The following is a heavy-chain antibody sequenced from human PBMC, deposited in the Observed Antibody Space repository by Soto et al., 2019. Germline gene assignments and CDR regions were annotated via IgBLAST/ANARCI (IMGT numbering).Heavy chain of an antibody. CDR1: GGSISSYY. CDR2: IYYSGST. J-gene: IGHJ6*02. Sequence: SETLSLTCTVSGGSISSYYWSWIRQPPGKGLEWIGYIYYSGSTYYNPSLKSRVTISVDTSKNQFSLKLSSVTAADTAVYYCARDLGVQLATDGTGVYYYYGMDVWGQGTTVTVSS. V-gene: IGHV4-59*12. CDR3: ARDLGVQLATDGTGVYYYYGMDV. D-gene: IGHD6-6*01.